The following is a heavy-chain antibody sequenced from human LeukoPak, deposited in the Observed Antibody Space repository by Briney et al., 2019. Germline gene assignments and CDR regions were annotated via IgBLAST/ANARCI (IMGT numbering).Heavy chain of an antibody. CDR2: ISSGGNT. Sequence: GGSLRPSCAASGFTFSTYAMSWVRHTPGKGLEWVSGISSGGNTQYTDSVKGRFTVSRDNSKNTLHLQMNSLRAEDTAIYYCTKDRRQWVVPYFDSWGQGTVVTVSS. CDR3: TKDRRQWVVPYFDS. V-gene: IGHV3-23*01. D-gene: IGHD6-19*01. CDR1: GFTFSTYA. J-gene: IGHJ4*02.